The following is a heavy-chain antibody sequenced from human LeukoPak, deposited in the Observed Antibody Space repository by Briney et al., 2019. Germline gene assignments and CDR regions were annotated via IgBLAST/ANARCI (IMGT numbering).Heavy chain of an antibody. D-gene: IGHD5-18*01. CDR3: ARGTWIQLIHYYYYMDV. V-gene: IGHV1-8*01. Sequence: ASVKVSCKASGYTFTSYDINWVRQATGQGPEWMGWMNPNSGNIGYAQKFQGRVTMTRNTSISTAYMELSSLRSEDTAVYYCARGTWIQLIHYYYYMDVWGKGTTVTVSS. CDR1: GYTFTSYD. CDR2: MNPNSGNI. J-gene: IGHJ6*03.